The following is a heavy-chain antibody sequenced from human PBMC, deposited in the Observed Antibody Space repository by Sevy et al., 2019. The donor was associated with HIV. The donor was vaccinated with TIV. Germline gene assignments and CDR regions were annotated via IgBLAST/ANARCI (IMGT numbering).Heavy chain of an antibody. D-gene: IGHD3-3*01. V-gene: IGHV3-74*01. CDR1: GFTFSSYW. CDR2: INSDGSST. Sequence: GGSLRLSCAASGFTFSSYWMHWVRQAPGKGLVWVSRINSDGSSTSYADSVKGRFTISRDNAKNTLYLQMNSLRAEDTAVYYCAGDFRSRDFWSGYYASTNWFDPWGQGTLVTVSS. J-gene: IGHJ5*02. CDR3: AGDFRSRDFWSGYYASTNWFDP.